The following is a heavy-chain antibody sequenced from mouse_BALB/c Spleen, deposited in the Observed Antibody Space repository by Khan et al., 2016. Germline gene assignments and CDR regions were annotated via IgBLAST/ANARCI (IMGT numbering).Heavy chain of an antibody. J-gene: IGHJ2*01. D-gene: IGHD4-1*01. CDR2: IDPARGNT. CDR3: APLTGTFDC. V-gene: IGHV14-3*02. CDR1: GFNIKDTY. Sequence: EVELVESGAELVKPGASVRLSCTASGFNIKDTYMHWVKQRPEQGLEWIGRIDPARGNTQFDPKFQDKATITADPPSQTAYLQRSSLTSEDTAVYYCAPLTGTFDCWGQGTTLTVSS.